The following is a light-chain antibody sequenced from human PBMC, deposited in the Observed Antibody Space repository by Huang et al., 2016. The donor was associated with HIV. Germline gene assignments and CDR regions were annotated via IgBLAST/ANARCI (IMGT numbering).Light chain of an antibody. V-gene: IGKV1-27*01. Sequence: DIQMTQSPSSLAASVGARVKITCRANQAISYYLAWYQQKPGKIPKLLISNSSTLDSGVPSRFSGGGSGTDFALTISGLQPEDVATYFCQKYNMAPYTFGQGTKLDI. CDR2: NSS. J-gene: IGKJ2*01. CDR3: QKYNMAPYT. CDR1: QAISYY.